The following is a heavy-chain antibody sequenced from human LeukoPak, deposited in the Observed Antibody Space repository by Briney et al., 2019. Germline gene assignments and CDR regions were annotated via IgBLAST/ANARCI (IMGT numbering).Heavy chain of an antibody. D-gene: IGHD6-13*01. Sequence: GGSLRLSCAASGFTFSSYEMNWVRQAPGKGLEWVSYISSSGSTIYYADSVKGRFTISRDNAKNTLYLQMNSLRAEDTAVYYCARGSGDSSSWYLGNWFDPWGQGTLVTVSS. J-gene: IGHJ5*02. CDR2: ISSSGSTI. CDR1: GFTFSSYE. CDR3: ARGSGDSSSWYLGNWFDP. V-gene: IGHV3-48*03.